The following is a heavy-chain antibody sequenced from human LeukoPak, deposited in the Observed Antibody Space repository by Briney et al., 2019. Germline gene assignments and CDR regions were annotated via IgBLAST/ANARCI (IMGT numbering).Heavy chain of an antibody. D-gene: IGHD6-6*01. CDR2: INPSGGST. CDR1: GYNFTSYY. J-gene: IGHJ6*02. CDR3: ARDQEYSSSSTVAGMDV. V-gene: IGHV1-46*01. Sequence: GASVKVSCKASGYNFTSYYMHWVRQAPGQGLEWMGIINPSGGSTSYAQKFQGRVTMTRDTSTSTVYMELSSLRSEDTAVYYCARDQEYSSSSTVAGMDVWGQGTTVTVSS.